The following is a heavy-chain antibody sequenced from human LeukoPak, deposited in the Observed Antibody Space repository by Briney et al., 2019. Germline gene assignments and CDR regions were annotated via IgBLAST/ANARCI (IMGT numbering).Heavy chain of an antibody. CDR2: IYTSGST. CDR3: ARGSSLSSSWYYFDY. J-gene: IGHJ4*02. Sequence: SETLSLTCTVSGGSISSYYWSWIRQPAGKGLEWIGRIYTSGSTNYNPSLKSRVTMSVDTSKNQFSLKLSSVTAADTAVYYCARGSSLSSSWYYFDYWGQGTLVTVSS. CDR1: GGSISSYY. V-gene: IGHV4-4*07. D-gene: IGHD6-13*01.